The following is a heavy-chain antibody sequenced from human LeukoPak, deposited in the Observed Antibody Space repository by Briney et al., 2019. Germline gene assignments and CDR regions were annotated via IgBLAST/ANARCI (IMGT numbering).Heavy chain of an antibody. V-gene: IGHV1-18*01. CDR2: ISAYNGNT. CDR1: GYTFTSYG. CDR3: ASTAAAGTGDAFDI. Sequence: ASVKVSCKASGYTFTSYGISWVRQAPGQGLEWRGWISAYNGNTNYAQKLQGRVTRTTDTSTSTAYMELRSLRSDDTAVYYCASTAAAGTGDAFDIWGQGTMVTVSS. J-gene: IGHJ3*02. D-gene: IGHD6-13*01.